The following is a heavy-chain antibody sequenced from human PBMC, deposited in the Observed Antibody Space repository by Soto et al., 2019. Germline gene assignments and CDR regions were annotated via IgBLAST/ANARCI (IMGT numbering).Heavy chain of an antibody. Sequence: EVQLLESGGGLVQPGGSLRLSCAASGFTFSSYAMSWVRQAPGKGLEWVSAISGSGGSTYYADSVKGRFTISRDNSKNTLYLQRNSLREEDTAVYYGTKRDSGDDGDDATALGYGGQGTLFIFSS. CDR3: TKRDSGDDGDDATALGY. V-gene: IGHV3-23*01. CDR1: GFTFSSYA. D-gene: IGHD4-17*01. J-gene: IGHJ4*02. CDR2: ISGSGGST.